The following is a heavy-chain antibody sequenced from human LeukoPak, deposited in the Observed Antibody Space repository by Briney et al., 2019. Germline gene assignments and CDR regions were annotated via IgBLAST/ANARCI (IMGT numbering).Heavy chain of an antibody. J-gene: IGHJ4*02. CDR1: GGSFGGYY. CDR2: INHSGST. CDR3: ARGITIFDY. D-gene: IGHD3-3*01. Sequence: PSETLSLTCAVYGGSFGGYYWSWIRQPPGKGLEWIGEINHSGSTNYNPSLKSRVTISVDTSKNQFSLKLSSVTAADTAVYYCARGITIFDYWGQGTLVTVSS. V-gene: IGHV4-34*01.